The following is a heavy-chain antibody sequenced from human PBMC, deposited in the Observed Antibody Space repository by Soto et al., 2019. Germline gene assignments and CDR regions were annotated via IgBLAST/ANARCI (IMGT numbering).Heavy chain of an antibody. CDR2: IRFSSQTI. Sequence: GGSLRLSCQASGFDSGDYSFHWVRQAPGKGLEWISYIRFSSQTIYYADSVKGRFTVSRDNAKKSPYLQMNTLTAAETAVYYCVRTAREGAVAPHWFDRWGQGTQVTVSS. V-gene: IGHV3-48*01. D-gene: IGHD2-21*02. CDR3: VRTAREGAVAPHWFDR. CDR1: GFDSGDYS. J-gene: IGHJ5*02.